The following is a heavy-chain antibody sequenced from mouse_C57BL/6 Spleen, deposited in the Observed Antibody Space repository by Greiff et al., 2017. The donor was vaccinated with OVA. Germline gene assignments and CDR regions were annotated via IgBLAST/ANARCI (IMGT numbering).Heavy chain of an antibody. CDR2: IYPGSGST. CDR1: GYTFTSYW. V-gene: IGHV1-55*01. CDR3: ARDYYGSSYWYFDV. Sequence: QVQLQQPGAELVKPGASVKMSCKASGYTFTSYWITWVKQRPGQGLEWIGDIYPGSGSTKYNEKFKSKATLTVDTSSSTAYMQLSSLTSEDSAVYYCARDYYGSSYWYFDVWGTGTTVTVSS. D-gene: IGHD1-1*01. J-gene: IGHJ1*03.